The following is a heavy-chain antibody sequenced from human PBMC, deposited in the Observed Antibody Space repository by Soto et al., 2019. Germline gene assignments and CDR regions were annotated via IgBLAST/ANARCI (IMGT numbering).Heavy chain of an antibody. J-gene: IGHJ4*02. CDR1: GFTFSSYA. V-gene: IGHV3-30-3*01. CDR2: ISYDGSNK. CDR3: ARSPYSVSYLAFFDY. Sequence: GGSLRLSCAASGFTFSSYAMHWVRQAPGKGLEWVAVISYDGSNKYYADSVKGRFTISRDNSKNTLYLQMNSLRAEDTAVYYCARSPYSVSYLAFFDYWGQGTLVIVSS. D-gene: IGHD1-26*01.